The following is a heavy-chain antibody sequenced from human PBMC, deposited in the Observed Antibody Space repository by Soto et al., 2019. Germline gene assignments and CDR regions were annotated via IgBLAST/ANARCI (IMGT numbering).Heavy chain of an antibody. CDR1: GGSFSGYY. CDR2: INHSGST. J-gene: IGHJ4*02. V-gene: IGHV4-34*01. D-gene: IGHD2-21*02. CDR3: AGPPDCGGDCFYFDS. Sequence: SETLSLTCTVYGGSFSGYYWSWIRQPPGKGLEWIGEINHSGSTNYNPSLKSRVTISIDTSKNQFSLNLRSVTAADTAVYYCAGPPDCGGDCFYFDSWGQGTPVTVSS.